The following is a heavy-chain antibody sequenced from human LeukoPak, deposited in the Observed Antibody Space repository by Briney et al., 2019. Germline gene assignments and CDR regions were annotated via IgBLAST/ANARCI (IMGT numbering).Heavy chain of an antibody. Sequence: PGGSLRLSCAASGFTFSEYYMSWIRQAPGKGLECVSYIRGSGTTKYYADSVKGRFTISRDNAKNSLFLQINSLRAEDTAVYYCARGDSFDYWGQGTLVTVSS. V-gene: IGHV3-11*01. CDR3: ARGDSFDY. CDR2: IRGSGTTK. J-gene: IGHJ4*02. CDR1: GFTFSEYY. D-gene: IGHD3-16*01.